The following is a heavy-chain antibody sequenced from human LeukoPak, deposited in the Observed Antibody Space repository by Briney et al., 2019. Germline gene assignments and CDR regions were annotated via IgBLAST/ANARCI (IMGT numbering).Heavy chain of an antibody. D-gene: IGHD3-10*01. J-gene: IGHJ4*02. CDR1: VGTFGRHT. CDR2: INPLFGIP. Sequence: SVTVSRTTSVGTFGRHTIIWVRQAPAQELEWMGGINPLFGIPNNAHKFQGSGTITASDFTNTTPLWLSRLRSHATAAYFCVRVAENTMVRGASFDYWGEGTLVTVSP. CDR3: VRVAENTMVRGASFDY. V-gene: IGHV1-69*13.